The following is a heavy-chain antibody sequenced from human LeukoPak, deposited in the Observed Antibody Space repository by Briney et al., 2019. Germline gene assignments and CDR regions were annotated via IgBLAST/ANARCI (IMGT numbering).Heavy chain of an antibody. CDR2: INHSGST. Sequence: SETLSLTCAVYGGSFSGYYWSWIRQPPGKGLEWIGEINHSGSTNYNPSLKSRVTITVDTYKNQFPLKLISVTAADTAVYYCARGVINSWSLYSRFDPWGQGTLVTVSS. CDR3: ARGVINSWSLYSRFDP. CDR1: GGSFSGYY. D-gene: IGHD1-20*01. J-gene: IGHJ5*02. V-gene: IGHV4-34*01.